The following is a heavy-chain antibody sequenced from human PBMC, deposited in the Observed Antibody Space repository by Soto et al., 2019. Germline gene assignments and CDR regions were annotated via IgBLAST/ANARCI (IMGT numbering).Heavy chain of an antibody. CDR3: ATYSSSLGGWFDP. CDR1: GGSSSSSGYY. V-gene: IGHV4-31*03. D-gene: IGHD6-13*01. J-gene: IGHJ5*02. CDR2: IYYSGST. Sequence: SETLSLTCTVSGGSSSSSGYYWSWIRQHPGKGLEWIGYIYYSGSTYYNPSLKSRVTISVDTSKNQFSLKLSSVTAADTAVYYCATYSSSLGGWFDPWGQGPLVTVSS.